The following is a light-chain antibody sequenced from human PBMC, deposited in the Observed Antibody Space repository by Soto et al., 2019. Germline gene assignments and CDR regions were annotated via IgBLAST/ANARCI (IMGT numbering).Light chain of an antibody. J-gene: IGKJ1*01. V-gene: IGKV3-20*01. CDR1: QSLSSSY. CDR3: QQYGSSPRT. CDR2: GAS. Sequence: ENVLTQSPGTLSLSPGERATLSCRASQSLSSSYLAWYQQKPGQAPRLLIYGASSRATGIPDTFSGSGSGTDFTLTISRLEPEDFAVYYCQQYGSSPRTFGQGTKVDI.